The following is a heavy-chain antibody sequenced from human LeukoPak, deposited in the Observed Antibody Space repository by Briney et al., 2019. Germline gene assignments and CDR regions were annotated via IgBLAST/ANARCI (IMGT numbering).Heavy chain of an antibody. Sequence: SETLSLTYTVSGYSISSGYYWGWIRQPPGKGLEWIGSIYHSGSTYYNPCIKGRVIISGDTSKNQFSLKLSSVTAADTAVYYCARMVATMTLDYYYVDVWGKGTTVTVSS. CDR1: GYSISSGYY. CDR3: ARMVATMTLDYYYVDV. CDR2: IYHSGST. V-gene: IGHV4-38-2*02. D-gene: IGHD5-12*01. J-gene: IGHJ6*03.